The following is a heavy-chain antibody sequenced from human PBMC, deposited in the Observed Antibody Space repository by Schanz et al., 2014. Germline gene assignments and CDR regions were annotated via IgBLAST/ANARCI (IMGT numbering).Heavy chain of an antibody. D-gene: IGHD2-8*02. J-gene: IGHJ4*02. CDR2: ISGSGGST. V-gene: IGHV3-23*01. CDR3: AKSLESCPGGRCSRGYFDY. Sequence: EVQLLESGGGLVQPGGSLRLSCAASGFTFSAYAMTWVRQIPGKGLEWVSAISGSGGSTYYADSVKGRFTISRDNFKGALYLQMSSLRAEDTAVYYCAKSLESCPGGRCSRGYFDYWGQGTLVTGSS. CDR1: GFTFSAYA.